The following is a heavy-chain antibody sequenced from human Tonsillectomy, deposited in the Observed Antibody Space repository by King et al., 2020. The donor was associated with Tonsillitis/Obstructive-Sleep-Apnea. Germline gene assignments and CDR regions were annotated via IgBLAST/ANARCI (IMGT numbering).Heavy chain of an antibody. CDR2: ISGSGGST. CDR1: GFTFSSYA. J-gene: IGHJ4*02. CDR3: AKGTARFLEWLLDGNIDY. V-gene: IGHV3-23*04. Sequence: VQLVESGGGLVQPGGSLRLSCAASGFTFSSYAMSWVRQAPGKGLEWVSAISGSGGSTYYADSVKGRFTISRDNSKNTLYLQMNSLRAEDTAVYYCAKGTARFLEWLLDGNIDYWGQGTLVTVSS. D-gene: IGHD3-3*01.